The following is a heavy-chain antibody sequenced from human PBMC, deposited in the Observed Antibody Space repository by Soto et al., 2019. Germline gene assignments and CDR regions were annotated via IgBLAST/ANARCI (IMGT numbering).Heavy chain of an antibody. J-gene: IGHJ4*02. Sequence: PGGSLRLSCAASEFTFSSYAMTWVRQAPGKGLEWVLGISASGGSTYKADSVKGRFTISRDNSKSTLYLQMNSLKAEDTAIYYCAKSSEYSSGGYFHWGQGTLVTVSS. CDR3: AKSSEYSSGGYFH. CDR2: ISASGGST. D-gene: IGHD6-19*01. V-gene: IGHV3-23*01. CDR1: EFTFSSYA.